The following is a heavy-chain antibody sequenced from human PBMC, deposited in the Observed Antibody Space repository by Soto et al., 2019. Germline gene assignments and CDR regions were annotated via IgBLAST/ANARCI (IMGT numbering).Heavy chain of an antibody. V-gene: IGHV3-15*01. Sequence: TGGSLRLSCTASGFTFSNAWMTWVRQAPGKGLEWVGRIKSKTDGGTTDYAAPVKGRFTISRDDSKNTLYLQMNSLKTEDTAVYYCTTEKPYDSSGYYVLGWFDPWGQGTLVTVSS. D-gene: IGHD3-22*01. CDR1: GFTFSNAW. J-gene: IGHJ5*02. CDR2: IKSKTDGGTT. CDR3: TTEKPYDSSGYYVLGWFDP.